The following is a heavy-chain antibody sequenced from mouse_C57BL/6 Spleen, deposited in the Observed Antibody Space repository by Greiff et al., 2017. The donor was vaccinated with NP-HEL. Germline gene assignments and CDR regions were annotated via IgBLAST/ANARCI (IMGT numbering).Heavy chain of an antibody. V-gene: IGHV5-16*01. J-gene: IGHJ2*01. CDR2: INYDGSST. CDR1: GFTFSDYY. CDR3: AREGNYGNYFDY. D-gene: IGHD2-1*01. Sequence: EVKVVESEGGLVQPGSSMKLSCTASGFTFSDYYMAWVRPVPEKGLEWVANINYDGSSTYYLASLKSRFIISRDNAKNILYLQMSSLKSEDTATYYCAREGNYGNYFDYWGQGTTLTVSS.